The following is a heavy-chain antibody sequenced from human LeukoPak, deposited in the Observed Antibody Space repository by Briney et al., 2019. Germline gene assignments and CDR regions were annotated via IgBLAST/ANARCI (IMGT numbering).Heavy chain of an antibody. CDR2: IYDTGST. CDR1: GDSISHYQ. D-gene: IGHD6-19*01. J-gene: IGHJ4*02. CDR3: ARDSAWSYFDY. V-gene: IGHV4-59*01. Sequence: SETLFLTCTVSGDSISHYQWTGIRQPPGKGLEWIGYIYDTGSTNHNPSLKSRVAISVDTSKNQFSLKLSSVTAADTAVYYCARDSAWSYFDYWGQGTLVTASS.